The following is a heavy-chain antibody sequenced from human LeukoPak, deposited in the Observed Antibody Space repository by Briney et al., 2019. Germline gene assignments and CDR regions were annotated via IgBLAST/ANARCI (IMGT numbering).Heavy chain of an antibody. CDR1: GGSISSSSCY. CDR2: IYYSGST. J-gene: IGHJ4*02. D-gene: IGHD3-9*01. CDR3: ARRGYYDILTGYYNSDY. Sequence: KPSETLSLTCTVSGGSISSSSCYWGWIRQPPGKGLEWIGSIYYSGSTYYNPSLKSRVTISVDTSKNQFSLKLSSVTAADTAVYYCARRGYYDILTGYYNSDYWGQGTLVTVSS. V-gene: IGHV4-39*01.